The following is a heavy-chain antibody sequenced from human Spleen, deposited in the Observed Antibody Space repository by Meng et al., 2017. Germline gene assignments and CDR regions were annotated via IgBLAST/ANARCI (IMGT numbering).Heavy chain of an antibody. D-gene: IGHD6-19*01. CDR3: ARKTVAGSGNFDY. J-gene: IGHJ4*02. CDR2: IDRSDSTM. CDR1: GFTVSSNY. Sequence: VRLVESGGGLVQPGGSLRLSCAASGFTVSSNYMSWVRQAPGKGLEWISWIDRSDSTMYYADSVKGRFTISRDNAKNSLYLQMSSLRAEDTAVYYCARKTVAGSGNFDYWGQGTLVTVSS. V-gene: IGHV3-11*04.